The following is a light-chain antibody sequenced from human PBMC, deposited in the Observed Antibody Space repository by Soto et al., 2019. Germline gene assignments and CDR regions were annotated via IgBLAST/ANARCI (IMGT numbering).Light chain of an antibody. J-gene: IGLJ1*01. Sequence: QSALTQPASVSGSPGQSITISCTGTSSDVGGYNYVSWYQQHPGKAPKLMIYDVSNRPSVVSHRFSGSKSGTTASVTISGLTGEDENDYYGTSYTSSSLYVFGAGTKFTVL. CDR1: SSDVGGYNY. V-gene: IGLV2-14*01. CDR2: DVS. CDR3: TSYTSSSLYV.